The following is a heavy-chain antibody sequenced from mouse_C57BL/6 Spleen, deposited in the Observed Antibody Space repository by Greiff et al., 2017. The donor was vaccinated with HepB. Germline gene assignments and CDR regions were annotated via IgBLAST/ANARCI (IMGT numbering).Heavy chain of an antibody. D-gene: IGHD2-1*01. V-gene: IGHV1-69*01. CDR1: GYTFTSYW. CDR3: ARDGNYFDY. CDR2: IDPSDSYT. Sequence: QVQLQQPGAELVMPGASVKLSCKASGYTFTSYWMHWVKQRPGQGLEWIGEIDPSDSYTNYNQKFKGKSTLTVDKASSPAYLQFSSLTSEESAVYYCARDGNYFDYWGQGSTLTVSS. J-gene: IGHJ2*01.